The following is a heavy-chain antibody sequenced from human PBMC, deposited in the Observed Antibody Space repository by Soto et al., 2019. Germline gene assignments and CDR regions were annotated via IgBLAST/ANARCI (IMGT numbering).Heavy chain of an antibody. Sequence: ASVKVSCKASGYTFTGYYMHWVRQAPGQGLEWMGWINPNSGGTNYAQKFQGWVTMTRDTSISTAYMELSRLRSDDTAVYYCARDQYCSSTSCGYYYMDVWGKGTTVTVSS. V-gene: IGHV1-2*04. CDR2: INPNSGGT. CDR3: ARDQYCSSTSCGYYYMDV. D-gene: IGHD2-2*01. J-gene: IGHJ6*03. CDR1: GYTFTGYY.